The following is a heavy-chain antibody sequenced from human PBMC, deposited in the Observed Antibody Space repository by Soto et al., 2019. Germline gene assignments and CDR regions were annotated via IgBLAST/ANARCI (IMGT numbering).Heavy chain of an antibody. Sequence: GVPLRLSCTASGFTFGDYAMSWFRQAPGKGLKWVGFIRSKAYGGTTEYAASVKGRFTISRDDSKSIAYLQMNSLKTEDTAVYYCTREVVLMVYEYYYGMDVWGQGTTVTVSS. V-gene: IGHV3-49*03. D-gene: IGHD2-8*01. J-gene: IGHJ6*02. CDR2: IRSKAYGGTT. CDR3: TREVVLMVYEYYYGMDV. CDR1: GFTFGDYA.